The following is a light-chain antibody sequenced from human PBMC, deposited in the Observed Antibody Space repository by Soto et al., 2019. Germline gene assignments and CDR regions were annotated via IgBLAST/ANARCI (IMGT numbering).Light chain of an antibody. Sequence: DIVMTPSPDSLAVSLRARATIIYRSSQTVLSSSNNKNSLAWYQQNPGPPPSLLIYGAITRESGVPDRSSGGGSGTDFPLPISSLQAEDVAVYSCQHYYSIPTFGQGTKVDIK. V-gene: IGKV4-1*01. CDR2: GAI. CDR3: QHYYSIPT. CDR1: QTVLSSSNNKNS. J-gene: IGKJ1*01.